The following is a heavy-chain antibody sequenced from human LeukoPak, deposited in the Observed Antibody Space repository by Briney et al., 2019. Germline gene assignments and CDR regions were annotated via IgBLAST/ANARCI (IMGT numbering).Heavy chain of an antibody. Sequence: SETLSLTCAVYGGSFSGYYWGWIRQPPGKGLEWIGEINHSGSTNYNPSLKSRVTISVDTSKNQFSLKLSSVTAADTAVYYCARGGYSGYKIWGQGTLVTVSS. CDR3: ARGGYSGYKI. CDR1: GGSFSGYY. V-gene: IGHV4-34*01. J-gene: IGHJ4*02. D-gene: IGHD5-12*01. CDR2: INHSGST.